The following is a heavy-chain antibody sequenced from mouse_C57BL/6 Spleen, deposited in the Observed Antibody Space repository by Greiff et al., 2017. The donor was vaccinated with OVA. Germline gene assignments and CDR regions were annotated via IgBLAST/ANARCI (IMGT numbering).Heavy chain of an antibody. J-gene: IGHJ2*01. D-gene: IGHD2-2*01. V-gene: IGHV1-42*01. Sequence: EVQLQQSGPELVKPGASVKISCKASGYSFTGYYMNWVKQSPEKSLEWIGEINPSTGGTTYNQKFKAKATLTVDKSSSTAYMQLKSLTSEDSAVYYCARTPSTMVTKDYYFDYWGQGTTLTVSS. CDR3: ARTPSTMVTKDYYFDY. CDR2: INPSTGGT. CDR1: GYSFTGYY.